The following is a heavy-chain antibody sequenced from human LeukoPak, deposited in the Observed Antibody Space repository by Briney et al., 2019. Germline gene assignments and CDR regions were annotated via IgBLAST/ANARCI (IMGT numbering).Heavy chain of an antibody. D-gene: IGHD3-3*01. CDR3: ASGDRLTISGVTIGGYFDF. CDR2: ISHIWST. CDR1: NDSITSHY. V-gene: IGHV4-59*11. Sequence: PSETLSLTCTVPNDSITSHYWTWIRQAPGQGLEWIGYISHIWSTFYNPSLRSRVTMSLDTSSNKFSLKMNSVTAADTAVYYCASGDRLTISGVTIGGYFDFWGQGILVTVTS. J-gene: IGHJ4*02.